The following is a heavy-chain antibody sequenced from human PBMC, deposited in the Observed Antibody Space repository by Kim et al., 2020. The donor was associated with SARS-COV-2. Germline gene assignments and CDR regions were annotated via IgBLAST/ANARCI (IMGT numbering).Heavy chain of an antibody. CDR3: ARDSSWYHLPDY. V-gene: IGHV4-39*01. CDR2: IYYSGST. D-gene: IGHD6-13*01. Sequence: SETLSLTCTVSGGSISSSSYYWGWIRQPPGKGLEWIGSIYYSGSTYYNPSLKSRVTISVDTSKNQFSLKLSSVTAADTAVYYCARDSSWYHLPDYWGQGTLVTVSS. J-gene: IGHJ4*02. CDR1: GGSISSSSYY.